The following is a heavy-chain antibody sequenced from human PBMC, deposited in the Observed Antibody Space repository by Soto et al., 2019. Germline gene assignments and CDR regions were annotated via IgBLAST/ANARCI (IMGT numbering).Heavy chain of an antibody. CDR2: ISSSSSYI. J-gene: IGHJ6*02. CDR1: GFTFSSYS. D-gene: IGHD4-4*01. CDR3: AREIYSILGYYGMDV. V-gene: IGHV3-21*01. Sequence: GGSLRLSCAASGFTFSSYSMNWVRQAPGKGLEWVSSISSSSSYIYYADSVKGRFTISRDNAKNSLYLQMNSLRAEDTAVYYCAREIYSILGYYGMDVWGQGTTVTVSS.